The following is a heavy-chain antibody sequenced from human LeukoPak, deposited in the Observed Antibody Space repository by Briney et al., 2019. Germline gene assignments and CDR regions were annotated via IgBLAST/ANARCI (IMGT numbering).Heavy chain of an antibody. D-gene: IGHD3-10*01. J-gene: IGHJ5*02. CDR1: GYTFTSYD. CDR2: IDPSGGST. CDR3: ARDLGLRGVTNWFDP. Sequence: ASVKVSCKASGYTFTSYDINWVRQAPGQGLEWMGIIDPSGGSTGYAQKFQGRVTMTRDTSTSTVYMELSSPRSEDTAVYYCARDLGLRGVTNWFDPWGQGTLVTVSS. V-gene: IGHV1-46*01.